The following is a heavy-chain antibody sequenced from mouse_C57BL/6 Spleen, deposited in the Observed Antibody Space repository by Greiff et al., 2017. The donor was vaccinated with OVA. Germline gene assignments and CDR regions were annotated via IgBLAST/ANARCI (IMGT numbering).Heavy chain of an antibody. CDR3: ARSSDGYYGYAMDY. Sequence: VQLQQSGPELVKPGASVKISCKASGYAFSSSWMNWVKQRPGKGLEWIGRIYPGDGDTNYNGKFKGKATLTADKSSSTAYMQLSSLTSEDSAVYFCARSSDGYYGYAMDYWGQGTSVTVSS. CDR1: GYAFSSSW. V-gene: IGHV1-82*01. CDR2: IYPGDGDT. D-gene: IGHD2-3*01. J-gene: IGHJ4*01.